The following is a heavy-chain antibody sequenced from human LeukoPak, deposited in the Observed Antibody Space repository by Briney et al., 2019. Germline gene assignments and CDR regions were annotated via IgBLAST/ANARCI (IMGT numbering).Heavy chain of an antibody. Sequence: SVKVSCKTSGYSFTSYDINWVRQATGQGLEAMGWMNPNIGNTGYAQNFQGRVTMTRNTSISTAYMELSSLRSEDTAVYYCARDPLHIVGGLDYFDYWGQGTLVTVSS. D-gene: IGHD2-21*01. V-gene: IGHV1-8*01. CDR3: ARDPLHIVGGLDYFDY. CDR2: MNPNIGNT. CDR1: GYSFTSYD. J-gene: IGHJ4*02.